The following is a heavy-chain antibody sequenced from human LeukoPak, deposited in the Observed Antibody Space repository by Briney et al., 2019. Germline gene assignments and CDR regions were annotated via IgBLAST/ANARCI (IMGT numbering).Heavy chain of an antibody. V-gene: IGHV3-30*18. Sequence: SGGSLRLSCAASGFTFSSYGMHWVRQAPGKGLEWVAVISYDGSNKYYADSVKGRFTISRDNSKNTPYLQMNSLRAEDTAVYYCAKAVAGTEIDYWGQGTLVTVSS. CDR1: GFTFSSYG. D-gene: IGHD6-19*01. CDR2: ISYDGSNK. CDR3: AKAVAGTEIDY. J-gene: IGHJ4*02.